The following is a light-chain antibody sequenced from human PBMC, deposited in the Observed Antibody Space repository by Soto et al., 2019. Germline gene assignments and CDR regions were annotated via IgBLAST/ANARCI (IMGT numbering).Light chain of an antibody. Sequence: IVVTQSPGTLSLSPGERATLSCRASQSVSSSYLAWYQQKPGQAPRLLIYGASSRATGIPDRFSGSGSGTDFTLTISRLEPEDFAVYYCQQYGSSPLYTFGQGTK. CDR2: GAS. CDR3: QQYGSSPLYT. V-gene: IGKV3-20*01. J-gene: IGKJ2*01. CDR1: QSVSSSY.